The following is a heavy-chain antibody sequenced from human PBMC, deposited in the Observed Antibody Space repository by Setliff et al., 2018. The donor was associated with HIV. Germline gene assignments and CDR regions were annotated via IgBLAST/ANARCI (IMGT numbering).Heavy chain of an antibody. CDR1: EDTFNSYT. CDR3: ATSFGSGVAPFDN. D-gene: IGHD3-10*01. J-gene: IGHJ4*02. V-gene: IGHV1-69*02. CDR2: TIPVLSMS. Sequence: ASVKVFCKASEDTFNSYTIHWVRQTPGQGLEWMGRTIPVLSMSNFALKFQGRGSIFADKSTSTAYLGLNGLTSEDTAIYYCATSFGSGVAPFDNWGQGTLVTVS.